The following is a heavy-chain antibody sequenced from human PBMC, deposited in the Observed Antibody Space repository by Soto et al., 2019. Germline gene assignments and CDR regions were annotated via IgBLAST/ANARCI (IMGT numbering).Heavy chain of an antibody. V-gene: IGHV3-30*18. CDR3: AKESFVAGYFDY. CDR2: ISYDGSNK. D-gene: IGHD6-19*01. J-gene: IGHJ4*02. CDR1: GFTFSSYG. Sequence: SCAASGFTFSSYGMHWVRQAPGKGLEWVAVISYDGSNKYYADSVKGRFTISRDNSKNTLYLQMNSLRAEDTAVYYCAKESFVAGYFDYWGQGTLVTVSS.